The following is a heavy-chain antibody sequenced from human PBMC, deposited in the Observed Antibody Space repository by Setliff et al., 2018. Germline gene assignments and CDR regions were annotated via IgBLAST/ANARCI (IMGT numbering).Heavy chain of an antibody. J-gene: IGHJ3*02. D-gene: IGHD3-22*01. Sequence: PSETLSLTCAVSGYSISSGYYWGWIRQSPGKGLEWIGSIYRSGSTYYNPSLRSRVSITLDTSRNEFSLRLNSLTAADTAVYYCARGLHDTSDDYYVGAFDMWGLGTKVTVSS. CDR1: GYSISSGYY. CDR2: IYRSGST. V-gene: IGHV4-38-2*01. CDR3: ARGLHDTSDDYYVGAFDM.